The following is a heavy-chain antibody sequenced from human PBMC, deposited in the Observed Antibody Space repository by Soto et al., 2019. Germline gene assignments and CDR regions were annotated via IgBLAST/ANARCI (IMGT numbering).Heavy chain of an antibody. D-gene: IGHD5-18*01. V-gene: IGHV4-30-4*01. CDR3: ATESGSTYGYFDY. CDR2: ISGSGST. CDR1: GGSVISGGDY. Sequence: SETLSLTYTVSGGSVISGGDYWSWIRQSPGKGLEWIGYISGSGSTGYNPSLKNRLTMSVDRSKNQFTLRLTSVTAADTAVYFCATESGSTYGYFDYWGQGTQVTVSS. J-gene: IGHJ4*02.